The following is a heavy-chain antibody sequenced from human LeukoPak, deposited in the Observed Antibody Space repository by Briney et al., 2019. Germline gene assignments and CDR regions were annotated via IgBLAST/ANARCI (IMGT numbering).Heavy chain of an antibody. CDR2: IYSSGST. CDR1: GDSIKSYY. Sequence: SETLSLTCTVSGDSIKSYYWVWIRQPPGRGLEYIGYIYSSGSTSYNPSLKSRVTISVDTSKNQFSLKLSSMTAADTAVYYCARHKNGGSFPLDSWGQGTLVTVSS. J-gene: IGHJ4*02. CDR3: ARHKNGGSFPLDS. D-gene: IGHD1-26*01. V-gene: IGHV4-59*08.